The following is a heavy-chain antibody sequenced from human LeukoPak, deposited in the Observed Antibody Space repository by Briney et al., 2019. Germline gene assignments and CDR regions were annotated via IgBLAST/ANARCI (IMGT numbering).Heavy chain of an antibody. J-gene: IGHJ4*02. CDR1: GGSISNYY. V-gene: IGHV4-59*01. CDR2: ISYSGST. CDR3: ARAQRGYSDY. D-gene: IGHD1-1*01. Sequence: SETLSLTCTVSGGSISNYYWSWIRQPPGKGLEWIGYISYSGSTDHNPSLKSRVTISVDTSKNQFSLKLSSVTAADTAVYYCARAQRGYSDYWGQGTLVTVSS.